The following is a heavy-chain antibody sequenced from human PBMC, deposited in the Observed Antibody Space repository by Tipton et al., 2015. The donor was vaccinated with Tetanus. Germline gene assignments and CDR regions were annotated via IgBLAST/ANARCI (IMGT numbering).Heavy chain of an antibody. V-gene: IGHV4-4*07. CDR3: ARALKQGANWFDP. J-gene: IGHJ5*02. Sequence: TLSLTCTVSGVSMIGSYWNWIRQPAGKGLEWIGRIYSSGTTNYDPSLRGRVTMSIDTSKNRFSLKLDSVTAADTAIYYCARALKQGANWFDPWGQGTLVTVSS. CDR2: IYSSGTT. D-gene: IGHD3-16*01. CDR1: GVSMIGSY.